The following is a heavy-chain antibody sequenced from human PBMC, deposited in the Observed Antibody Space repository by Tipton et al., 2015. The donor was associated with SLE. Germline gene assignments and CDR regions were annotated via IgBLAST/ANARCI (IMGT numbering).Heavy chain of an antibody. Sequence: LRLSCAVYGESFSGYYWSWIRQPPGKGLEWIGEINHSGSTNYNPSLKSRVTISVDTSKNQFSLKLSSVTAADTAVYYCARGWEWSGDYWGQGTLVTVSS. CDR2: INHSGST. CDR1: GESFSGYY. J-gene: IGHJ4*02. D-gene: IGHD3-3*01. CDR3: ARGWEWSGDY. V-gene: IGHV4-34*01.